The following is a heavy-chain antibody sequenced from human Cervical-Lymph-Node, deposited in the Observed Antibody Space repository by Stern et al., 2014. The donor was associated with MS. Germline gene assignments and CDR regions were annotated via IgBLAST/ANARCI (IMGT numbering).Heavy chain of an antibody. CDR2: ISYDGSNI. J-gene: IGHJ4*02. V-gene: IGHV3-30*18. CDR3: AKDQAVAGYFDY. Sequence: DQLVESGGGVVQPGRSLRLSCAASGFTFSSSMHWVRQAPGKGLEWVAVISYDGSNIYYADSVKGRFTISRDNSKNTLYLQMNSLRAEDTAVYYCAKDQAVAGYFDYWGQGTLVTVSS. CDR1: GFTFSSS. D-gene: IGHD6-19*01.